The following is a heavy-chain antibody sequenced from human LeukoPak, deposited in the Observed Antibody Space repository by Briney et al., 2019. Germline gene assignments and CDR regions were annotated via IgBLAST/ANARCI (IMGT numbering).Heavy chain of an antibody. CDR3: ARDDYGGNSGLFDY. J-gene: IGHJ4*02. Sequence: GASVKVSCKASGYTFTTYVFNWVRQAPGQGLEWMGWISAYNGNTNYAQNLQGRVTMTTDTSTSTAYMELRSLRSDDTAVYYCARDDYGGNSGLFDYWGQGTQVTVSS. CDR1: GYTFTTYV. D-gene: IGHD4-23*01. CDR2: ISAYNGNT. V-gene: IGHV1-18*01.